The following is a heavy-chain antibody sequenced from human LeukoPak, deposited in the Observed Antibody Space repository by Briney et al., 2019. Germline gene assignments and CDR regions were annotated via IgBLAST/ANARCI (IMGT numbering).Heavy chain of an antibody. CDR2: ISPDGSST. D-gene: IGHD3-22*01. CDR1: AFTVSSYW. CDR3: ASSTGTYYDSSAYDY. V-gene: IGHV3-74*01. Sequence: PGGSLRLSCAASAFTVSSYWMHWVRQGPGMGLVWVSRISPDGSSTSYADSVRGRFTISRDNAKNTVYLQMNSLRAEDTAVYYCASSTGTYYDSSAYDYWGQGTLVTVSS. J-gene: IGHJ4*02.